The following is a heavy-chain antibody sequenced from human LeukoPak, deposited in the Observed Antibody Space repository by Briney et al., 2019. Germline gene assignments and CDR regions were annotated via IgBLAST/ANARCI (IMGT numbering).Heavy chain of an antibody. CDR1: GGFISSYY. J-gene: IGHJ4*02. CDR2: IYSSGNT. V-gene: IGHV4-4*07. D-gene: IGHD6-19*01. Sequence: SETLSLTCNVSGGFISSYYWSWIRQPAGKGLDWIGRIYSSGNTNYNPSLKSRVTMSVDTSKNQLSLNLSSVTAADTAVYYCAREYSSGRYFDYWGQGTLVTVSS. CDR3: AREYSSGRYFDY.